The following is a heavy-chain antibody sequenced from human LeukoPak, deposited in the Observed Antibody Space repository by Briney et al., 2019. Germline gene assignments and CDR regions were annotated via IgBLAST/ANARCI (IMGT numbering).Heavy chain of an antibody. CDR2: ISSSGSTI. CDR1: GFTFSSYE. J-gene: IGHJ4*02. Sequence: GGSLRLSCAASGFTFSSYEMNWVRQAPGKGLEWVSYISSSGSTIYYADSVKGRFTISRDNSKNTLYLQMNSLRAEDAAVYYCAKANRFLEWLSPTDYWGQGTLVTVSS. D-gene: IGHD3-3*01. V-gene: IGHV3-48*03. CDR3: AKANRFLEWLSPTDY.